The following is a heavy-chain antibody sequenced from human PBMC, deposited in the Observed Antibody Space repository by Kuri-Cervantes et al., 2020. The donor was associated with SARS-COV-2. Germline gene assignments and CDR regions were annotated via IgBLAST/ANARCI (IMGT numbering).Heavy chain of an antibody. J-gene: IGHJ1*01. CDR2: IKQDGSEK. V-gene: IGHV3-7*01. D-gene: IGHD3-3*01. Sequence: GESLKTSCAASEFTFSDYAMSWVRQAPGKGLEWVANIKQDGSEKYYVDSVKGRFTISRDNAKNSLYLQMNSLRAEDTAVYYCARGSTYYDFWSGYYTGEYFQHWGQGTLVTVSS. CDR3: ARGSTYYDFWSGYYTGEYFQH. CDR1: EFTFSDYA.